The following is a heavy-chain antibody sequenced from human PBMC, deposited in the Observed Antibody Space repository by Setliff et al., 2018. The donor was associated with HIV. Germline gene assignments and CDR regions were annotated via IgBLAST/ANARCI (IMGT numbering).Heavy chain of an antibody. V-gene: IGHV4-59*11. CDR2: IFYSGST. CDR3: ARTLGAYSSSSDPFDY. CDR1: GGSISSHY. D-gene: IGHD6-6*01. Sequence: PSETLSLTCTVSGGSISSHYWSWIRQPPGKELEWIGYIFYSGSTKYNPSLQSRVTTSIDTSKNQFSMRLSSVTAEDTAMYYCARTLGAYSSSSDPFDYWGQGALVTVSS. J-gene: IGHJ4*02.